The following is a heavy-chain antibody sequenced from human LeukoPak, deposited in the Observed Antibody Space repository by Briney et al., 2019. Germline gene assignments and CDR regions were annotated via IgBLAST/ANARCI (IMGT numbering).Heavy chain of an antibody. CDR3: ARQNSAYCGGDCYSGIDY. CDR1: GFTVSSNY. CDR2: IYSGGST. V-gene: IGHV3-66*04. Sequence: GGSLRLSCAASGFTVSSNYMSWVRQAPGKGLEWVSVIYSGGSTYYADSVKGRFTISRDNSKNTLYLQMNSLRAEDTAVYYCARQNSAYCGGDCYSGIDYWGQGTLVTVSS. D-gene: IGHD2-21*02. J-gene: IGHJ4*02.